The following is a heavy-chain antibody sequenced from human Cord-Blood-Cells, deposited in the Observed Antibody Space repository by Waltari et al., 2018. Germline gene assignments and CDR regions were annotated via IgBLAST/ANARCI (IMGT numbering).Heavy chain of an antibody. Sequence: QVQLQESGPGLVKPSETLSLTCAVSGYSISSGYYWGWIRQPPGKGLEWIGSIYHSGGTYYNPSLNSRVTISVDTSKNQFSLKLSSVTAADTAVYYCARETGWGLGLGRYFDYWGQGTLVTVSS. D-gene: IGHD7-27*01. V-gene: IGHV4-38-2*02. CDR3: ARETGWGLGLGRYFDY. CDR1: GYSISSGYY. CDR2: IYHSGGT. J-gene: IGHJ4*02.